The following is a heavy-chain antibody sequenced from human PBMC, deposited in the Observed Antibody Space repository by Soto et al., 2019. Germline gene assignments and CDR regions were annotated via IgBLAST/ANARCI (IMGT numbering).Heavy chain of an antibody. D-gene: IGHD3-16*02. CDR2: INPSGGST. CDR1: GYTFTSYY. Sequence: QVQLVQSGAEVKKPGASVKVSCKASGYTFTSYYMHWVRQAPGQGLEWMGIINPSGGSTSYAQKFQGRVTMTRDTSTSTVYMELSSLRSKDTAVYYCARDLMGSDYVWGSYRLSSYFDYWGQGTLVTVSS. V-gene: IGHV1-46*01. CDR3: ARDLMGSDYVWGSYRLSSYFDY. J-gene: IGHJ4*02.